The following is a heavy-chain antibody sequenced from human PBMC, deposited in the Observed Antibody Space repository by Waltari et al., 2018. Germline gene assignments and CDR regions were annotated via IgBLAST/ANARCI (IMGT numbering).Heavy chain of an antibody. CDR1: GVSMGSHY. D-gene: IGHD3-10*01. Sequence: QVQLQESGPGLVKPSETLSLTCTVSGVSMGSHYWVWIRQPPGKGLEWVGYVHHSGNTNYNPSLKSRVSMSIDTSNNQFSLSLTSLTTADTAVYYCAREGDGDKGSAFDIWGHGTMVTVSS. J-gene: IGHJ3*02. V-gene: IGHV4-59*11. CDR3: AREGDGDKGSAFDI. CDR2: VHHSGNT.